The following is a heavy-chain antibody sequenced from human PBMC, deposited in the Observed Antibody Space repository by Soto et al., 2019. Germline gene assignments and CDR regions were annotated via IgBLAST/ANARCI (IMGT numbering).Heavy chain of an antibody. CDR3: ARHHGPTTSENWFDH. J-gene: IGHJ5*02. CDR2: ISTYSGDT. D-gene: IGHD5-12*01. Sequence: XSVKVFCKASVYTFFTYDISWVRQAPGQGLEWMGWISTYSGDTKYAQKFQGRVTMTTDTSTTTAYLELRSLRSDDTAVYYCARHHGPTTSENWFDHWGQGTLVTVSS. V-gene: IGHV1-18*04. CDR1: VYTFFTYD.